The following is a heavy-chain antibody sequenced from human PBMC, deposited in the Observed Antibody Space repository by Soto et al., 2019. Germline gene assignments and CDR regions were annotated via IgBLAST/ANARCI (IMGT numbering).Heavy chain of an antibody. V-gene: IGHV4-39*01. CDR1: GGSISSSSHY. CDR3: ARHPGIAAHFDF. CDR2: IYYRGSA. D-gene: IGHD6-13*01. J-gene: IGHJ4*02. Sequence: LSLTCSVSGGSISSSSHYWGWIRQSPGKGLDWIGSIYYRGSAYYNPSLKSRVTISVDTSKNQFSLKLRSVTAADTSVYYCARHPGIAAHFDFWGQGTLVTVSS.